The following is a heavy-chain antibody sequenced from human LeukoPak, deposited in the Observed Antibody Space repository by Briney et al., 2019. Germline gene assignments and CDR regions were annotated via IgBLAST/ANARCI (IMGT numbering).Heavy chain of an antibody. CDR3: ARDRTWYSN. V-gene: IGHV3-7*01. CDR2: IRQDGSEK. D-gene: IGHD2-15*01. CDR1: GFTFSSNW. Sequence: GGSLRLSCAASGFTFSSNWMSWVRQAPEKGLEWVANIRQDGSEKYHVDSVKGRFTISRDNAKNSLYLQMNSLRAEDTAVYYCARDRTWYSNWGQGTLVTVSS. J-gene: IGHJ4*02.